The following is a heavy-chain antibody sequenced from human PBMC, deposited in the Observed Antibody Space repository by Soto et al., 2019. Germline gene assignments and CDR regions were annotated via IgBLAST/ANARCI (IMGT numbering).Heavy chain of an antibody. V-gene: IGHV1-69*01. D-gene: IGHD3-10*01. J-gene: IGHJ6*02. CDR3: ARDLDYYGSGSHYYYGMGV. CDR2: IVPIYGTR. CDR1: RGTFSRYA. Sequence: QVQLVQSGAEVKKPGSSVKVSCKASRGTFSRYAFSWVRQAPGQGLEWMGGIVPIYGTRGFAQKFQGRLTITADEPTRTAYMELSSLRSEDTAVYYCARDLDYYGSGSHYYYGMGVWGQGTTVTVSS.